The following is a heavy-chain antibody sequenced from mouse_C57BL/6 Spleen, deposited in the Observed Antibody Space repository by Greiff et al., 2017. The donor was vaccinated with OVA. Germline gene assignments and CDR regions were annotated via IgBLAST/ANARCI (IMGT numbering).Heavy chain of an antibody. V-gene: IGHV1-82*01. CDR2: IYPGDGDT. J-gene: IGHJ1*03. CDR1: GYAFSSSW. D-gene: IGHD2-4*01. Sequence: VKLVESGPELVKPGASVKISCKASGYAFSSSWMNWVKQRPGKGLEWIGRIYPGDGDTNYNGKFKGKATLTADKSSSTAYMQLSSLTSEDSAVYFCARFDYDLYWYFDVWGTGTTVTVSS. CDR3: ARFDYDLYWYFDV.